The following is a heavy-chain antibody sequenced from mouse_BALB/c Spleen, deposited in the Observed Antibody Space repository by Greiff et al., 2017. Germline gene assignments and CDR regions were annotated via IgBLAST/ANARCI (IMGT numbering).Heavy chain of an antibody. J-gene: IGHJ4*01. V-gene: IGHV5-12-2*01. CDR1: GFTFSSYT. CDR2: ISNGGGST. D-gene: IGHD3-1*01. Sequence: EVMLVESGGGLVQPGGSLKLSCAASGFTFSSYTMSWVRQTPEKWLAWVAYISNGGGSTYYPDTVTGRFTISRDNANNTLYLQMSSLKSEDTAMYYCARGYEGAMDYWGQGTSVTVSA. CDR3: ARGYEGAMDY.